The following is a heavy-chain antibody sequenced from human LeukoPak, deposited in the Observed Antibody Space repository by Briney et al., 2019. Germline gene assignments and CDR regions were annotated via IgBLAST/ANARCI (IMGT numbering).Heavy chain of an antibody. CDR2: ISHSGGT. Sequence: SETLSLTCSVSGGSFSDSYWIWIRQSPDMGLQWIGEISHSGGTNFHPSLESRLTMSVDTSKNQFSLKLTSVTAADSGIYYCARDSYIIGRGFDPWGHGTLVTVSS. CDR1: GGSFSDSY. J-gene: IGHJ5*02. CDR3: ARDSYIIGRGFDP. D-gene: IGHD3-10*01. V-gene: IGHV4-34*01.